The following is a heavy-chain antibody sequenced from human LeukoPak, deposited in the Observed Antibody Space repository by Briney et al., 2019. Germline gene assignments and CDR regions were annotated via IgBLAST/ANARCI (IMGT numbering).Heavy chain of an antibody. Sequence: GASVKVSCKASGYKFADDYMHWVRQAPGQGLEFMGWINPDSGFTNYAQKFKGRVTMTRDTSISTAYLEVRSLTSDDTAVYYCAPTAEAYTSWWKVWGQGTLVIVSS. CDR2: INPDSGFT. J-gene: IGHJ4*02. CDR3: APTAEAYTSWWKV. V-gene: IGHV1-2*02. D-gene: IGHD3-16*01. CDR1: GYKFADDY.